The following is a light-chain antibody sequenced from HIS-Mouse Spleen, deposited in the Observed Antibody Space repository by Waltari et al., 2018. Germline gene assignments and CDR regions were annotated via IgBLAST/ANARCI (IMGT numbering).Light chain of an antibody. CDR3: QTWGTGIRV. CDR1: SGPSSYA. Sequence: QLVLTQSPSASASLGASFKLTCPLRSGPSSYATAWHQQQPEKGPRYLMKLNSDGSHSKGDGIPDRFSGSSSGAERYLTISSLQSEDEADYYCQTWGTGIRVFGGGTKLTVL. CDR2: LNSDGSH. V-gene: IGLV4-69*01. J-gene: IGLJ2*01.